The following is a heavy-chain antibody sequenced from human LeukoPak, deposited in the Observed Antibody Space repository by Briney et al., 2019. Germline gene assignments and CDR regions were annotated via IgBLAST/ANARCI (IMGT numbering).Heavy chain of an antibody. CDR1: GGSISSGGYY. Sequence: SETLSLTCTVSGGSISSGGYYWSWIRQHPGKGLEWIGYIYYSGSTYYNPSLKSRVTISVDTSKNQFSLKLSSVTAADTAVYYCARAASDSSGYLLDYWGQGTLVTVSS. D-gene: IGHD3-22*01. V-gene: IGHV4-31*03. CDR3: ARAASDSSGYLLDY. CDR2: IYYSGST. J-gene: IGHJ4*02.